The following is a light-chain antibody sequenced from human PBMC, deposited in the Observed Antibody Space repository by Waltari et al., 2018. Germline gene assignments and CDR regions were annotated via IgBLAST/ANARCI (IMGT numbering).Light chain of an antibody. CDR3: QAWDSSAVI. Sequence: SYELTQAPSVSVSPGQTASITCPGEKIENKYVYWYQQKSGQSPVLVIHQDTKRPSGIPERFAGSNSGSAATLTITGTQAVEEADYYCQAWDSSAVIFGGGTKLTVL. CDR1: KIENKY. CDR2: QDT. J-gene: IGLJ2*01. V-gene: IGLV3-1*01.